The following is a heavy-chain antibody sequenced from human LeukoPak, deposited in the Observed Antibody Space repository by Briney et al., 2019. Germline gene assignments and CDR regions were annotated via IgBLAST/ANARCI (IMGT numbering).Heavy chain of an antibody. Sequence: GGSLRLPCAASGFTVSSNYMSWVRQAPGKGLEWVSVIYSGGGTYYADSVKGRFTISRDNSKNTLYLQMNSLRAEDTAVYYCARVASGSYYYPFDYWGQGTLVTVSS. CDR2: IYSGGGT. CDR3: ARVASGSYYYPFDY. J-gene: IGHJ4*02. CDR1: GFTVSSNY. D-gene: IGHD1-26*01. V-gene: IGHV3-53*01.